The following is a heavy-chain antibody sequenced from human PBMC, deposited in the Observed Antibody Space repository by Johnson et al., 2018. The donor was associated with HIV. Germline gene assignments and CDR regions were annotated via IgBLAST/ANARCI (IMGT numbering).Heavy chain of an antibody. J-gene: IGHJ3*02. Sequence: QVQLVESGGGVVQPGGSLRLSCAASRFTFSDYGMHWVRQAPGKGLEWVAFIHYDESNKYYADSVKGRFTISRDNSRNTLYLQMNSLRAEDTAGYYCAKVRGGVVPAAKEAFDIWGQGTMVTVSS. CDR1: RFTFSDYG. CDR3: AKVRGGVVPAAKEAFDI. D-gene: IGHD2-2*01. CDR2: IHYDESNK. V-gene: IGHV3-30*02.